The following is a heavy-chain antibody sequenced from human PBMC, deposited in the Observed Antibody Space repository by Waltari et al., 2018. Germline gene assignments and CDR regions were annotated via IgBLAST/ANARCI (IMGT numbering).Heavy chain of an antibody. CDR3: ARDPTCSSTSCYYYYGMDV. D-gene: IGHD2-2*01. J-gene: IGHJ6*02. V-gene: IGHV1-69*01. CDR2: IIPIFGTA. Sequence: QVQLVQSGAEVKKPGSSVKVSCQASGGTFSSYAISWVRPAPGQGLEWMGGIIPIFGTANYAQKFQGRVTITADESTSTAYMELSSLRSEDTAVYYCARDPTCSSTSCYYYYGMDVWGQGTTVTVSS. CDR1: GGTFSSYA.